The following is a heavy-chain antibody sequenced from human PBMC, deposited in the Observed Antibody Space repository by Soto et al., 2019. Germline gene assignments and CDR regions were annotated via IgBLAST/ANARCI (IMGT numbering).Heavy chain of an antibody. J-gene: IGHJ4*02. Sequence: EVQLVESGGGLVQPGGSLRLSCAASGFTVSSNYMSWVRQAPGKGLERVSVIYSGGTTYYADSVKGRFTISRDNSKNTLYLQMNSLSAEDTAVYYCARAHYYGSGSPNYFDYWGQGTLVTVSS. CDR3: ARAHYYGSGSPNYFDY. V-gene: IGHV3-66*01. CDR1: GFTVSSNY. CDR2: IYSGGTT. D-gene: IGHD3-10*01.